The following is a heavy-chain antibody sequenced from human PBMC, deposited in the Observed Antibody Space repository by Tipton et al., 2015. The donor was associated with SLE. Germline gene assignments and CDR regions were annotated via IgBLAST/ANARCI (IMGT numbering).Heavy chain of an antibody. Sequence: TLSLTCAVYGGSFSGYYWSWIRQPPGKGLEWIGSIYYSGSTYYNPSLKSRVTISVDTSKNQFSLKLSSVTAADTAVYYCARGDLDYGDYNYWGQGTLVTVSS. D-gene: IGHD4-17*01. CDR2: IYYSGST. V-gene: IGHV4-34*01. J-gene: IGHJ4*02. CDR1: GGSFSGYY. CDR3: ARGDLDYGDYNY.